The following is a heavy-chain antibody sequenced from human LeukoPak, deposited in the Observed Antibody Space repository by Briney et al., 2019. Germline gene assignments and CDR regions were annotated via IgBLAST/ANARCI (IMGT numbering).Heavy chain of an antibody. Sequence: GGSLRLSCAASGFTVSSNYLSWVRQAPGKGLDWVSVIYSGGSTYYADSVKGRFTISRDNSKNTVYLQMKGLRAEDTAVYYCARGVIAAAGFDYWGQGTLVTVSS. J-gene: IGHJ4*02. CDR1: GFTVSSNY. D-gene: IGHD6-13*01. CDR3: ARGVIAAAGFDY. V-gene: IGHV3-53*01. CDR2: IYSGGST.